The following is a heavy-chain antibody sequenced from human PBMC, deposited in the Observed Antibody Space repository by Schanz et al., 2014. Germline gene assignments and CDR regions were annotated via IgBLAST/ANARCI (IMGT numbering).Heavy chain of an antibody. J-gene: IGHJ3*02. Sequence: QVQLVQSGAEVTKPGSSMTVSCKASGGTFSTYPINWLRQAPGQGLEWMGRIIPIHGIVNYAQRFQDRVRMTADKSTSTAYMELSSLRSDDTAVYYCARGGGPEDVCDIWGQGTMLTVSS. CDR3: ARGGGPEDVCDI. CDR1: GGTFSTYP. CDR2: IIPIHGIV. D-gene: IGHD2-15*01. V-gene: IGHV1-69*02.